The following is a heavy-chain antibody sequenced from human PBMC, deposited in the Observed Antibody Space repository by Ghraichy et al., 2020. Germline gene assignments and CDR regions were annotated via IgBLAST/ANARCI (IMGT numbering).Heavy chain of an antibody. V-gene: IGHV3-7*01. J-gene: IGHJ4*02. CDR1: GFTFINHW. Sequence: GGSLRLSCAASGFTFINHWMTWVRQAPGKGLEWVANIKQDGREKHYVDSVKGRFTASRDNAKNSVYLQMNSLRAEDTAVYYCARHTYYYFDFWGQGTLVTVSS. D-gene: IGHD1-26*01. CDR3: ARHTYYYFDF. CDR2: IKQDGREK.